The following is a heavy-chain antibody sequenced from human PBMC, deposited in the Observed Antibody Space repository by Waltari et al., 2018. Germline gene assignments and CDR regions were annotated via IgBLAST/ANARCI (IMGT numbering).Heavy chain of an antibody. CDR2: INHSGST. CDR3: ARGDLRAAAGNYFDY. V-gene: IGHV4-34*01. CDR1: GGSFSGYY. D-gene: IGHD6-13*01. J-gene: IGHJ4*02. Sequence: QVQLQQWGAGLLKPSETLSLTCAVYGGSFSGYYWSLIRKPPGKGLEWIGEINHSGSTNYNPSLKSRVTISVDTSKNQFSLKLSSVTAADTAVYYCARGDLRAAAGNYFDYWGQGTLVTVSS.